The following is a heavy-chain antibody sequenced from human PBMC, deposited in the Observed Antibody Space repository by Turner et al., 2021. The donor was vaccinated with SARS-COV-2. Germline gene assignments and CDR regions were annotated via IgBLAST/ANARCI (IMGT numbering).Heavy chain of an antibody. Sequence: QVQLVESGGGVVQPGRSLRLSCAASGFTFSYYVMHWVRQASGKGLEWVAVISYDGSNKYYADSVKGRFTISRDNSKNTLYLQMNSLRAEDTAVYYCATRIVVVVTATNAFYYWGQGTLVTVSS. CDR1: GFTFSYYV. CDR2: ISYDGSNK. J-gene: IGHJ4*02. D-gene: IGHD2-15*01. V-gene: IGHV3-30*03. CDR3: ATRIVVVVTATNAFYY.